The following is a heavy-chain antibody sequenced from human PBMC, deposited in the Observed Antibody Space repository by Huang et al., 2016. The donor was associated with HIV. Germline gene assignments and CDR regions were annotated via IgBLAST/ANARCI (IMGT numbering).Heavy chain of an antibody. CDR1: GYTFSIYG. CDR2: VRAYSSYT. J-gene: IGHJ4*02. Sequence: QIQLVQSGPEVKKPGASVKVSCTASGYTFSIYGIRWGRQAPGQGPEWMGGVRAYSSYTNYSKNFQGRVTMTADTSASTAYMDLRSLTSDDTAVYYCARVPSDHFSDYWGQGTLVTVSS. V-gene: IGHV1-18*01. CDR3: ARVPSDHFSDY.